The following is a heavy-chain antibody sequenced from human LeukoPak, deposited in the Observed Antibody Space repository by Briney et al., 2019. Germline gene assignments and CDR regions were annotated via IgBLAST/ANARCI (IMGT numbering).Heavy chain of an antibody. J-gene: IGHJ3*02. CDR3: ARRDYYDSSGYYSGSYAFDI. D-gene: IGHD3-22*01. CDR1: GYSITDVYY. Sequence: SETLSLTCTVSGYSITDVYYWGWIRQPPGRGLEWIGNIHHSGSTYYNPSLKSRVTISVDTSKNQFSLKLSSVTAADTAVYYCARRDYYDSSGYYSGSYAFDIWGQGTMVTVSS. CDR2: IHHSGST. V-gene: IGHV4-38-2*02.